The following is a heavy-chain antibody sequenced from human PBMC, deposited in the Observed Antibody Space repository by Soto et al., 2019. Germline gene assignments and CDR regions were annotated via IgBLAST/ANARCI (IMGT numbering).Heavy chain of an antibody. CDR2: IYYSGST. J-gene: IGHJ5*02. V-gene: IGHV4-39*01. Sequence: PSETLSLTCTVSGGSISSSSYYWGWIRQPPGKGLEWIGSIYYSGSTYYNPSLKSRVTISVDTSKNQFSLKLSSVTAADTAVYYCARTPHGDGSDPWGQGTLVTVSS. CDR3: ARTPHGDGSDP. D-gene: IGHD3-3*01. CDR1: GGSISSSSYY.